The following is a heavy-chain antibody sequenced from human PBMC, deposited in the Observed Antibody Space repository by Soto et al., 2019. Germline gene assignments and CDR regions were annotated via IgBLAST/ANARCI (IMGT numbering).Heavy chain of an antibody. V-gene: IGHV3-30-3*01. Sequence: GGSLRLSCAASGFTFSSCAMHWVRQAPGKGLEWVAVISYDGSNKYYADSVKGRFTISRDNSKNTLSLQMNSLRAEDTAVFYCARSGGDKNRYYYFDYWGQGTLVTVSS. CDR3: ARSGGDKNRYYYFDY. J-gene: IGHJ4*02. CDR1: GFTFSSCA. CDR2: ISYDGSNK. D-gene: IGHD2-21*02.